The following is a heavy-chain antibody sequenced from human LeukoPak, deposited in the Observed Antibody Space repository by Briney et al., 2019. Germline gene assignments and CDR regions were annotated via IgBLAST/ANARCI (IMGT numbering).Heavy chain of an antibody. D-gene: IGHD1-26*01. CDR2: IWHDGSNK. J-gene: IGHJ4*02. CDR3: ARDLYSGSYCVDY. CDR1: GXSFSSYG. Sequence: PGRSLRLSCAASGXSFSSYGIHWVRQAPGKGLEWVAVIWHDGSNKYYADSVKGRFTISRDNSKNTLYLQMNSLRAEDTAVYYCARDLYSGSYCVDYWGQGTLVTVSS. V-gene: IGHV3-33*01.